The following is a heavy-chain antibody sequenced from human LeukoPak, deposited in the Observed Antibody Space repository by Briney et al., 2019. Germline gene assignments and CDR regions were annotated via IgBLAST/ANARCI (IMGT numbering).Heavy chain of an antibody. CDR3: AKSIFSSSWAFDY. V-gene: IGHV3-23*01. CDR1: GFTFSSYG. CDR2: ISGSGGST. D-gene: IGHD6-13*01. Sequence: GGSLRLSCAASGFTFSSYGMSWVRQAPGKGLEWVSAISGSGGSTYYADSVKGRFTISRDNPKNTLYLQMNSLRAEDTAVYYCAKSIFSSSWAFDYWGQGTLVTVSS. J-gene: IGHJ4*02.